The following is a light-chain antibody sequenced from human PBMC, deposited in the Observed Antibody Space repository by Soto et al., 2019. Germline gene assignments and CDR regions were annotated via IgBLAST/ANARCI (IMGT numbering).Light chain of an antibody. CDR2: RNN. V-gene: IGLV1-47*01. J-gene: IGLJ2*01. CDR1: SSNIGSND. CDR3: AVWHNSLRGPF. Sequence: QSVLTQPPSASGTPGQRVTISCSGTSSNIGSNDVYWYHHLPGTAPNLLMYRNNQRPSGVPDRFSGSKSGTSASLAISGLRSEDEAAYYCAVWHNSLRGPFFGGGTKLTVL.